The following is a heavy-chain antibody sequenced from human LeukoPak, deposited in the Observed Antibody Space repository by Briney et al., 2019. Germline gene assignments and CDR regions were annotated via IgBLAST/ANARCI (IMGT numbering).Heavy chain of an antibody. J-gene: IGHJ2*01. CDR3: ARDRLMVRGQGWYFDL. V-gene: IGHV3-53*01. CDR2: TYSGGST. CDR1: RFTVSSIY. D-gene: IGHD3-10*01. Sequence: QPAGSLTLSCAVSRFTVSSIYMRWVRQAPGEGRVWVSITYSGGSTYYADSVKGRFTISRDNSKNTVYLQMNSLRAEDTAVYYCARDRLMVRGQGWYFDLWGRGTLVTVSS.